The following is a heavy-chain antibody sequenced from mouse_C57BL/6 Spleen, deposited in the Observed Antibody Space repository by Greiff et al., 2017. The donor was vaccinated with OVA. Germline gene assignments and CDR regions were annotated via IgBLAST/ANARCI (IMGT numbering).Heavy chain of an antibody. V-gene: IGHV1-64*01. D-gene: IGHD2-5*01. CDR1: GYTFTSYW. CDR3: ARKDSNYDYCDY. CDR2: IHPNSGST. Sequence: QVQLQQPGAELVKPGASVKLSCKASGYTFTSYWMHWVKQRPGQGLEWIGMIHPNSGSTNYNEKFKSKATLTVDKSSSTAYMQLSSLTSEDSAVYYCARKDSNYDYCDYWGQGTTLTVSS. J-gene: IGHJ2*01.